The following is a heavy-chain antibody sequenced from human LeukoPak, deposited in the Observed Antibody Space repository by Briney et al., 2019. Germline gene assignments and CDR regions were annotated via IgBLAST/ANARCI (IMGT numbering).Heavy chain of an antibody. Sequence: GGSLRLSCAASGFTFSSYWMSWVRQAPGKGLEWVANIKQDGSEKYYVDSVKGRFTISRDNAKNSLYLQMNSLRDEDTAVYYRARALSRYCSSTSCYSYLWWFDPWGQGTLVTVSS. V-gene: IGHV3-7*01. CDR2: IKQDGSEK. CDR1: GFTFSSYW. CDR3: ARALSRYCSSTSCYSYLWWFDP. J-gene: IGHJ5*02. D-gene: IGHD2-2*01.